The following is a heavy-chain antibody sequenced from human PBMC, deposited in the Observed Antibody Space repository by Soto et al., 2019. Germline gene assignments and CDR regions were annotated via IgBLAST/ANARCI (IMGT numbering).Heavy chain of an antibody. J-gene: IGHJ2*01. Sequence: QVQLVQSGAEVKKPGSSVKVSCKASGGTFSSYTISWVRQAPGQGLEWMGRTIPILGIANYAQKFQGRVTITADKYTSTAYMELSSLRSEDTAGYYCARDRGVVVAARGYFDLWGRGTLVTVSS. CDR2: TIPILGIA. D-gene: IGHD2-15*01. V-gene: IGHV1-69*08. CDR1: GGTFSSYT. CDR3: ARDRGVVVAARGYFDL.